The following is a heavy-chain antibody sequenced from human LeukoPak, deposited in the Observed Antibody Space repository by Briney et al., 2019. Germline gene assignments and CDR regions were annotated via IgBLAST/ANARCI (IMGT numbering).Heavy chain of an antibody. J-gene: IGHJ3*02. CDR1: GFTFSSYS. CDR2: ISSSSSYI. CDR3: ARGPQYFGVARRNAFDI. V-gene: IGHV3-21*01. D-gene: IGHD3-3*01. Sequence: PGGSLRLSCAASGFTFSSYSMTWVRQAPGKGLEWVSSISSSSSYIYYADSVKGRFTISRDNAKNSLYLQMNSLRAEDTAVYYCARGPQYFGVARRNAFDIWGQGTMVTVSS.